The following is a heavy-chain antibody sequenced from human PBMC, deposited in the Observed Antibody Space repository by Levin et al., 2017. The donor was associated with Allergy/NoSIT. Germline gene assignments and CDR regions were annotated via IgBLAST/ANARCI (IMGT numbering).Heavy chain of an antibody. V-gene: IGHV3-30-3*01. J-gene: IGHJ3*02. CDR3: TRQMLAVQPYVFDI. CDR1: GFTFSRFG. CDR2: VSHDGSEK. D-gene: IGHD1-14*01. Sequence: PGGSLRLSCTASGFTFSRFGLHWVRQAPGRGLEWVAFVSHDGSEKSYGDSVKGRFTISRDNSKNSLYLQMDTLGADDSAIFYCTRQMLAVQPYVFDIWGQGTLVTVSS.